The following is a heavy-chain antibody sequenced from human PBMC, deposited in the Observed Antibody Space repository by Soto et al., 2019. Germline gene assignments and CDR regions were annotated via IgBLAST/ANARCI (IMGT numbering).Heavy chain of an antibody. Sequence: PSETLFLTCAVYGGSFSAYYWSWIRQPPGKGLEWIGEINHSGGTSYNPSLKSRVTISAGTSKSQFSLKLTSVTAADRAVYYCARGSVATVDSSGFYEYCGQGTPVTVSS. CDR3: ARGSVATVDSSGFYEY. D-gene: IGHD3-22*01. V-gene: IGHV4-34*01. J-gene: IGHJ4*02. CDR1: GGSFSAYY. CDR2: INHSGGT.